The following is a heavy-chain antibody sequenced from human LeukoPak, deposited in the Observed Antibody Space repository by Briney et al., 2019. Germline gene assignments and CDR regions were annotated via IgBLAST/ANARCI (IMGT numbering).Heavy chain of an antibody. CDR3: ARGKRGVYYYYGMDV. J-gene: IGHJ6*02. Sequence: GGSLRLSCAASGFTFTTFAMNWVCQAPGKGPEWVSGISGSGDSTYYADSVKGRFTISRDNSKNTVFLQMNSLRVADTAVYSCARGKRGVYYYYGMDVWGQGTTVTVSS. CDR2: ISGSGDST. V-gene: IGHV3-23*01. D-gene: IGHD3-10*01. CDR1: GFTFTTFA.